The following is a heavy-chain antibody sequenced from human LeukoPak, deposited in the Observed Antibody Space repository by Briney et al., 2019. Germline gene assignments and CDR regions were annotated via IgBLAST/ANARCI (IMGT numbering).Heavy chain of an antibody. CDR1: GFTFSSYN. J-gene: IGHJ4*02. V-gene: IGHV3-21*01. CDR2: ISSRSSYI. CDR3: ASGVNYFGY. Sequence: GGSLRLSCAASGFTFSSYNMKWVGQAPGKGLEGVSSISSRSSYIFYADSVKGRFTISRDNAKKSLYLQMKSLRAEDTAVYYCASGVNYFGYWGQGTLVTVSS. D-gene: IGHD3-3*01.